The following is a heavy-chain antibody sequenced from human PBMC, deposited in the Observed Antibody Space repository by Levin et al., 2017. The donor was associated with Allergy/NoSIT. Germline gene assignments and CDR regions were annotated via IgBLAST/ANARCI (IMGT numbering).Heavy chain of an antibody. CDR1: GFTFSSYA. V-gene: IGHV3-23*01. J-gene: IGHJ5*02. Sequence: GGSLRLSCAASGFTFSSYAMSWVRQAPGKGLEWVSAISGSGGSTYYADSVKGRFTISRDNSKNTLYLQMNSLRAEDTAVYYCASSGYDFNWFDPWGQGTLVTVSS. D-gene: IGHD5-12*01. CDR2: ISGSGGST. CDR3: ASSGYDFNWFDP.